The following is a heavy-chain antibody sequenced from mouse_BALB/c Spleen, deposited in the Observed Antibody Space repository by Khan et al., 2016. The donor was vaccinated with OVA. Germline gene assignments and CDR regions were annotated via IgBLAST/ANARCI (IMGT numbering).Heavy chain of an antibody. J-gene: IGHJ2*01. D-gene: IGHD2-12*01. CDR1: RFTISSYG. Sequence: EVQRVESGGGIVQPGGSLKRSCAASRFTISSYGMSSVRHTPDKRLELVATIDSNGGSTVYPDSANPRFTILGAHAKNVLYLQIRSPKSADTAMDYCARCAIWGEGTTLTVSS. CDR2: IDSNGGST. V-gene: IGHV5-6-3*01. CDR3: ARCAI.